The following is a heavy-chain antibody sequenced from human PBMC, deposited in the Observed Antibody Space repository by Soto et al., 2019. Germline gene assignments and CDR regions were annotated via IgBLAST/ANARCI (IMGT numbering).Heavy chain of an antibody. CDR3: ARLPQVNSVGYFDL. V-gene: IGHV1-46*01. J-gene: IGHJ2*01. D-gene: IGHD1-20*01. CDR2: INPSGGST. CDR1: GYTFTSYY. Sequence: QVQLVQSGAEVKKPGASVKDSCKASGYTFTSYYMHWVRQAPGQGLAGMGRINPSGGSTSYAQKFQGRVTMTRDTSTSTDYMELSSLRSEDTAVYYCARLPQVNSVGYFDLWGRGPLVTVSS.